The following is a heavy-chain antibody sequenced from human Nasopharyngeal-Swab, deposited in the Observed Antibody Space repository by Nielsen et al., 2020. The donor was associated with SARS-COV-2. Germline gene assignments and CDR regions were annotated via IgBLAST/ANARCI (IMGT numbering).Heavy chain of an antibody. V-gene: IGHV1-18*01. CDR1: GYTFTGYG. Sequence: ASVKVSCKASGYTFTGYGISWVRKAPGQGLEWMGWLSAYNGNTNYAKRVQGRVTMTTDTSTSTAYMELRSLRSEDTAVYYCARERRGGYHDAFDIWGQGTMVTVSS. CDR2: LSAYNGNT. CDR3: ARERRGGYHDAFDI. J-gene: IGHJ3*02. D-gene: IGHD2-15*01.